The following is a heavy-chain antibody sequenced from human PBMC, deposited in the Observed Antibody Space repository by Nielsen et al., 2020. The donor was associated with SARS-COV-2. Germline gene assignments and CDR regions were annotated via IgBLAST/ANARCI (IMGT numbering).Heavy chain of an antibody. V-gene: IGHV3-23*01. CDR2: ISGSGGST. CDR3: ARGYCSSTSCYTDYYYYMDV. D-gene: IGHD2-2*02. Sequence: GESLKISCAASGFTFSSYAMSWVRQAPGKGLEWVSAISGSGGSTYYADSVKGRFTISRDNSKNTLYLQMNSLRAEDTAVYYCARGYCSSTSCYTDYYYYMDVWGKGTTVTVSS. CDR1: GFTFSSYA. J-gene: IGHJ6*03.